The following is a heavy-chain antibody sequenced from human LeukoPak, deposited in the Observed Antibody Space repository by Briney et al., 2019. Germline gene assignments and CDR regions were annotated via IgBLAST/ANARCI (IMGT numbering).Heavy chain of an antibody. D-gene: IGHD6-13*01. V-gene: IGHV3-21*01. CDR1: GFNFNTYT. CDR3: ASLMAATQWGALDY. Sequence: GGSLRLSCATSGFNFNTYTMNWVRQVPGKGLEWVSSITTTSSHTHYADSVKGRFTISRDNAKNSLYLQMNSLRAEDTAVYYCASLMAATQWGALDYWGQGTLVTVSS. J-gene: IGHJ4*02. CDR2: ITTTSSHT.